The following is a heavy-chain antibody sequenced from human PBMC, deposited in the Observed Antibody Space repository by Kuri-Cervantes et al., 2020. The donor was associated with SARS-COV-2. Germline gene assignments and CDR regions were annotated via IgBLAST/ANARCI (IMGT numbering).Heavy chain of an antibody. J-gene: IGHJ4*02. V-gene: IGHV4-59*12. CDR3: ARGRIRPFDY. CDR1: GGSFSGYY. CDR2: IYYSGST. Sequence: GSLRLSCAVYGGSFSGYYWSWIRQPPGKGLEWIGYIYYSGSTNYNPSPKSRVTISVDTSKNQFSLKLSSVTAADTAVYYCARGRIRPFDYWGQGTLVTVSS.